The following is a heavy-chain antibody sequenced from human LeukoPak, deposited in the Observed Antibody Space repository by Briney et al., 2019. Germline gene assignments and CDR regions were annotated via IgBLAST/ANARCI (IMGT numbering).Heavy chain of an antibody. J-gene: IGHJ5*02. CDR2: IYPGDSDT. Sequence: PGESLKISCKGSGYSFTNYWIGWVRQMPGRGLEWMGMIYPGDSDTRYSPSFQGQVTISADKSISTAYLQWSSLKASDTATYYCARAPNHNWFDPWGQGTLVTVSS. CDR1: GYSFTNYW. V-gene: IGHV5-51*01. CDR3: ARAPNHNWFDP.